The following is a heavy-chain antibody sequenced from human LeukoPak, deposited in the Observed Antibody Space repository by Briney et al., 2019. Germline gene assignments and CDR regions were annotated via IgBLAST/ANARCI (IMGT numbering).Heavy chain of an antibody. J-gene: IGHJ5*02. CDR2: INHRGST. D-gene: IGHD6-13*01. V-gene: IGHV4-34*01. CDR1: GGSFSGHY. CDR3: ARFHNPGIAAAGNGYNCLDP. Sequence: SETLSLTCAVYGGSFSGHYWTWIRQPPGKGLEWIGEINHRGSTNYNPSLKSRVTISVDTSKNQFSLKVSSVPAADTAVYYCARFHNPGIAAAGNGYNCLDPWGQGTLVTVSS.